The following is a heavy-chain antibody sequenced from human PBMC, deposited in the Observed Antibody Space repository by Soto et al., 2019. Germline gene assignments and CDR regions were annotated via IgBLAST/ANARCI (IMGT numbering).Heavy chain of an antibody. V-gene: IGHV1-18*01. CDR1: GYTFTSYG. Sequence: GASVKVSCKASGYTFTSYGISWVRQAPGQGLEWMGWISAYNGNTNYAQKLQGRVTMITDTSTSTAYMELRSLRSDDTAVYYCASGHCSGGSCYSLYWFDPWAQGTLVTVSS. D-gene: IGHD2-15*01. J-gene: IGHJ5*02. CDR2: ISAYNGNT. CDR3: ASGHCSGGSCYSLYWFDP.